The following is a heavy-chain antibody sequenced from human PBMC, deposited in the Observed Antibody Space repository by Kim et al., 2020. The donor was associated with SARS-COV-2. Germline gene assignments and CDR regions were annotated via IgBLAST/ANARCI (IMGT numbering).Heavy chain of an antibody. CDR3: AKDPSFDDYVWGSYRDRGS. V-gene: IGHV3-23*01. Sequence: GGSLRLSCAASGFTFSSYAMSWVRQAPGKGLEWVSAISGSGGSTYYADSVKGRFTISRDNSKNTLYLQMNSLRAEDTAVYYCAKDPSFDDYVWGSYRDRGSWGRGTLVTVSS. D-gene: IGHD3-16*02. J-gene: IGHJ1*01. CDR2: ISGSGGST. CDR1: GFTFSSYA.